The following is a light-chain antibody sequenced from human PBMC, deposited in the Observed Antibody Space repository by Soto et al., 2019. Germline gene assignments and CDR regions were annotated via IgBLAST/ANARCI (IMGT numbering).Light chain of an antibody. CDR3: QQHGTSPIT. CDR1: QNVLSN. J-gene: IGKJ5*01. CDR2: GAS. Sequence: EIVLTQSPGTLSLSPGERATLSCRASQNVLSNLAWYQQKPGQSPRLLIYGASARATGIPDRFSGSGSGTDFTLTISRLEPEDFAVYYCQQHGTSPITFGQGTRLEIK. V-gene: IGKV3-20*01.